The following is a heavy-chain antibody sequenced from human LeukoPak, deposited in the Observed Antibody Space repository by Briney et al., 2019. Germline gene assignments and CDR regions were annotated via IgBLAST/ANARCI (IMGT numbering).Heavy chain of an antibody. V-gene: IGHV3-21*01. CDR2: ISSSSSYI. Sequence: GGSLRLSCAASGFTSSSYSMTWVRQAPGKGLEWVSSISSSSSYIYYADSVKGRFTISRDNAKNSLYLQMNSLRAEDTAVYYCPRVADSSGPNDYWGQGTLVTVSS. CDR3: PRVADSSGPNDY. D-gene: IGHD3-22*01. CDR1: GFTSSSYS. J-gene: IGHJ4*02.